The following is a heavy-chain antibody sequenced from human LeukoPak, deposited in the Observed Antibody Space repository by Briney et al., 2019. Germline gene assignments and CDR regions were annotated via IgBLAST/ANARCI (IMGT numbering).Heavy chain of an antibody. CDR3: AKAATYFYGSVTYDWFES. CDR2: IYSGGTT. V-gene: IGHV3-53*01. CDR1: GFTVSGNY. J-gene: IGHJ5*01. D-gene: IGHD3-10*01. Sequence: GGSLRLSCAVSGFTVSGNYMSWVRQAPGKGLEWVSLIYSGGTTYYADSVKGRFTISRDNSKNTLYLQMNSLRVDDTAIYYCAKAATYFYGSVTYDWFESWGQGTLVTVSS.